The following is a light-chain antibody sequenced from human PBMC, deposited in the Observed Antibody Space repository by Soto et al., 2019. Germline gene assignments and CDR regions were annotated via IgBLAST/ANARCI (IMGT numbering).Light chain of an antibody. J-gene: IGKJ1*01. CDR2: GAS. V-gene: IGKV3-20*01. Sequence: EIVLTQSPGTLSLSPGDRATLSCRASQSVSSNSLAWYQQKPGQAPRLLIYGASIRATGIPDRFTGSGSGTDVTHTIRRLEPEDFALYFCHRYGSSSRTFGQGPKVDSK. CDR1: QSVSSNS. CDR3: HRYGSSSRT.